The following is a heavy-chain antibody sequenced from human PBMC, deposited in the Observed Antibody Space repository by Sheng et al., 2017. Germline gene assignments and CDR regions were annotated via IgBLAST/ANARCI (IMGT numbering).Heavy chain of an antibody. CDR2: INHSGST. V-gene: IGHV4-34*01. J-gene: IGHJ4*02. CDR3: ARQGYCSGGSCYFD. Sequence: QVQLQQWGAGLLKPSETLSLTCAVYGGSFSGYYWSWIRQPPGKGLEWIGEINHSGSTNYNPSLKSRVTISVDTSKNQFSLKLSSVTAADTAVYYCARQGYCSGGSCYFDWGQGTLVTVSS. CDR1: GGSFSGYY. D-gene: IGHD2-15*01.